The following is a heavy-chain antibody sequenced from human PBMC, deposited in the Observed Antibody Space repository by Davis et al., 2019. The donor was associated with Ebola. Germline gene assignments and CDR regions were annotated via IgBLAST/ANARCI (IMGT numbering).Heavy chain of an antibody. Sequence: ASVKVSCKASGYTFTNYYIHWVRQAPGQGLEWMGIVNPSGGSTNYAQKFQGRVTMTRDTSTRTVHMDLSSLKSDDTAIYYCASGEFVDFWGQGTLVTVSS. CDR2: VNPSGGST. CDR3: ASGEFVDF. J-gene: IGHJ4*02. V-gene: IGHV1-46*01. D-gene: IGHD7-27*01. CDR1: GYTFTNYY.